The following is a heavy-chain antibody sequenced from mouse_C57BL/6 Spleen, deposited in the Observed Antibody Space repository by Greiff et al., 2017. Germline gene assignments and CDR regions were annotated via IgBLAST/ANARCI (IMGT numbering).Heavy chain of an antibody. CDR1: GFTFSSYT. J-gene: IGHJ4*01. Sequence: EVHLVESGGGLVKPGGSLKLSCAASGFTFSSYTMSWVRQTPEKRLEWVATISGGGGNTYYPDSVKGRFTISRDNAKNTLYLQMSSLRSEDTALYYCARQRGYGIVYAMDYWGQGTSVTVSS. D-gene: IGHD2-1*01. CDR2: ISGGGGNT. V-gene: IGHV5-9*01. CDR3: ARQRGYGIVYAMDY.